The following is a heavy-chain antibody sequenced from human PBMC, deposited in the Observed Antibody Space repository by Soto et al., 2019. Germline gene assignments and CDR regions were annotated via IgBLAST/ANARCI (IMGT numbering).Heavy chain of an antibody. V-gene: IGHV3-23*04. J-gene: IGHJ4*02. D-gene: IGHD2-21*02. CDR1: GFIFTTSD. CDR3: AKGGGGDHGY. Sequence: EVQLVESEGGLVQPGGSLRLSCEASGFIFTTSDMSWVRQAPGKGLEWISSITITGDTTHYADSVKGRSTISRDNSRKPFYLQRHSMRVDDPAVYYFAKGGGGDHGYWGQGTLVAVSS. CDR2: ITITGDTT.